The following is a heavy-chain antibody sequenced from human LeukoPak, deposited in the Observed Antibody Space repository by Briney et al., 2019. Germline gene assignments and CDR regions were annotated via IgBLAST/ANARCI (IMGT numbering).Heavy chain of an antibody. Sequence: GGSLRLSCTASGFTFGDYAMSWVRQAPGKGLEWVSAISGSDGATYYAASVKDRFTISRDNSRNTLYLQMNSLRAEDTAVYYCAKELKIVALATVGFHIWGQGTMVTVSS. V-gene: IGHV3-23*01. J-gene: IGHJ3*02. D-gene: IGHD2/OR15-2a*01. CDR3: AKELKIVALATVGFHI. CDR1: GFTFGDYA. CDR2: ISGSDGAT.